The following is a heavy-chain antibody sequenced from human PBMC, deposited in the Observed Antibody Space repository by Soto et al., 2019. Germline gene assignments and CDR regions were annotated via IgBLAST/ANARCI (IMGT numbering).Heavy chain of an antibody. Sequence: QVHLVQSGAEVKMPGASVKVSCKASGYTFTNHGISWVRQAPGQGLEWMGWISAYNGDTNYAQKLQGRVTMTTDTSTSTASMELRSLRFDDTAVYYCAKTSGLGTSSDSWGQGTLVTVSS. V-gene: IGHV1-18*01. CDR2: ISAYNGDT. J-gene: IGHJ4*02. CDR3: AKTSGLGTSSDS. CDR1: GYTFTNHG. D-gene: IGHD7-27*01.